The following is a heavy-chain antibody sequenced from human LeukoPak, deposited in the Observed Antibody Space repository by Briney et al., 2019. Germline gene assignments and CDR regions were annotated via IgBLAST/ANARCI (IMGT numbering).Heavy chain of an antibody. CDR1: GYTFTSYY. D-gene: IGHD3-10*01. J-gene: IGHJ5*02. V-gene: IGHV1-2*02. Sequence: GASVKVSCKASGYTFTSYYMHWVRQAPGQGPEWMGWIYPKSGGTDSAQKFQGRVTLTRDTSISTTYMELTGLRSDDTAVYYCARIAGSGSLNWFDPWGQGALVTVSS. CDR2: IYPKSGGT. CDR3: ARIAGSGSLNWFDP.